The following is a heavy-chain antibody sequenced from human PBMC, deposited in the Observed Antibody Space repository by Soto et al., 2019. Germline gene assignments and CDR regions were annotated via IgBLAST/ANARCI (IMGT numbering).Heavy chain of an antibody. V-gene: IGHV4-34*01. CDR1: GGAFSGYH. D-gene: IGHD5-12*01. CDR2: INHSGST. Sequence: SETLSLTCTVYGGAFSGYHWNWVRQPPGKGLEWIGEINHSGSTDYNPSLRSRVTMSLDTSKNHFSLKLSSVTAADTAVYYCARGPRWLQLQYFQHWGQGTLVTSPQ. CDR3: ARGPRWLQLQYFQH. J-gene: IGHJ1*01.